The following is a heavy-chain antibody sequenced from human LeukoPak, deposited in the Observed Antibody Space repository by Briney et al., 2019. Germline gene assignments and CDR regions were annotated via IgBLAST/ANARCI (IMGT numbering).Heavy chain of an antibody. CDR2: IYHSGST. Sequence: SETLSLTCTVSGGSISSGGYYWSWIRQPPGKGLEWIGYIYHSGSTYYNPSLKSRVTISVDRSKNQFSLKLSSVTAADTAVYYCARRGEYYYDSSGLDWGQGTLVTVSS. J-gene: IGHJ4*02. CDR1: GGSISSGGYY. D-gene: IGHD3-22*01. V-gene: IGHV4-30-2*01. CDR3: ARRGEYYYDSSGLD.